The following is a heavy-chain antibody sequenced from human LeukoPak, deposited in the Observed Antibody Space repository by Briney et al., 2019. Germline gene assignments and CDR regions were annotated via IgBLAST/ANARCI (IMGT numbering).Heavy chain of an antibody. CDR2: INHSGST. CDR1: GGSFSGYY. J-gene: IGHJ2*01. CDR3: ARGNSNGWLFWYFDL. V-gene: IGHV4-34*01. D-gene: IGHD6-19*01. Sequence: SETLSLTCAVYGGSFSGYYWSWIRQPPGKGLEWIGEINHSGSTNYNPSLKSRVTISVDTSKNQFSLKLSSVTAADTAVYFCARGNSNGWLFWYFDLWGRGTLVTVAS.